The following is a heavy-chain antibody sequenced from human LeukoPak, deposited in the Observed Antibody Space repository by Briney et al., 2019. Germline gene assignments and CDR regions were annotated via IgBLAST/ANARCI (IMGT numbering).Heavy chain of an antibody. Sequence: GGSLRLSCAASGFTFSSYAMSWVRQAPGKGLEWVSSITGSSEHTYFADSVKGRFTISRDNSKNTLYLQMNSLRAEDTAKYYCAKRQVGMTAVTGSDYWGQGTLVTVSS. CDR3: AKRQVGMTAVTGSDY. V-gene: IGHV3-23*01. J-gene: IGHJ4*02. CDR2: ITGSSEHT. CDR1: GFTFSSYA. D-gene: IGHD6-19*01.